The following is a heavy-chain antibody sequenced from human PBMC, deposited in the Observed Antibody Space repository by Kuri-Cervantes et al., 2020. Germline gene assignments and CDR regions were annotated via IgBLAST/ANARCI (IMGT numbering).Heavy chain of an antibody. CDR1: GYTFTSYA. J-gene: IGHJ4*02. V-gene: IGHV1-3*01. Sequence: ASVKVSCKASGYTFTSYAVHWVRQAPGQRLEWMGWSNAGNGNTKYSQKFQGRVTITRDTSASTAYMELRSLRSDDTAVYYCARSRSGWYYFDYWGQGTLVTVSS. CDR3: ARSRSGWYYFDY. CDR2: SNAGNGNT. D-gene: IGHD6-19*01.